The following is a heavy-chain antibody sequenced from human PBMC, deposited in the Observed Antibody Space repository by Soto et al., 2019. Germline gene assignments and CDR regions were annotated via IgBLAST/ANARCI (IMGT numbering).Heavy chain of an antibody. CDR3: ARGLSGNYTALDF. D-gene: IGHD1-26*01. V-gene: IGHV1-46*01. CDR1: GYTFTTYY. CDR2: VNPNGGAT. J-gene: IGHJ4*02. Sequence: QVQLVQSGAEVKKPGASMKVSCKASGYTFTTYYMHWVRQAPGQGLEWMGMVNPNGGATVYAQKYQPRVTMTSDTSTRAVHMELSSLRSEDTAVYYCARGLSGNYTALDFWGQGTLVTVSS.